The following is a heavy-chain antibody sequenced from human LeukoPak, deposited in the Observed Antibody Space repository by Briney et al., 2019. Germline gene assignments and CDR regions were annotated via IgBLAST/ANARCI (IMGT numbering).Heavy chain of an antibody. D-gene: IGHD2-2*01. J-gene: IGHJ4*02. CDR1: GYTFTGYY. V-gene: IGHV1-2*02. CDR2: INPNSGGT. Sequence: RASVKVSCKASGYTFTGYYMHWVRQAPGQGLEWMGWINPNSGGTNYAQKFQGRVTMTRDTSISTAYMELSRLRSDDTAVYYCARGNRYCSSTSCLLFDYRGQGTLVTVSS. CDR3: ARGNRYCSSTSCLLFDY.